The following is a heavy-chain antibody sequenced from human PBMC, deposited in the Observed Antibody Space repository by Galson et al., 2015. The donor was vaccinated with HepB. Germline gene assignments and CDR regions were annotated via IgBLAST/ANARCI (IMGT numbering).Heavy chain of an antibody. D-gene: IGHD6-13*01. V-gene: IGHV2-5*01. Sequence: PALVKPTQTLTLTCTFSGFSLSTSGVGLGWIRQPPGKALEWLALIYWNDDKHYSPSLKSRLSITKDTSKNQVVLTMTNMDPVDTATYYCARILSYSSSWYGGFDYWGQGTLVTVTS. CDR1: GFSLSTSGVG. J-gene: IGHJ4*02. CDR2: IYWNDDK. CDR3: ARILSYSSSWYGGFDY.